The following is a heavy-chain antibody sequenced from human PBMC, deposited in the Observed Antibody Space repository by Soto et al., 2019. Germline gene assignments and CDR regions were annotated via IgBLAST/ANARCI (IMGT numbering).Heavy chain of an antibody. CDR2: IIPIFGTA. V-gene: IGHV1-69*12. D-gene: IGHD3-10*01. Sequence: QVQLVQSGAEVKKPGSSVKVSCKASGGTFSSYAISWVRQAPGQGLEWMGGIIPIFGTANYAQKFQGRVTITAADATSTAYMELSSLRSEDTAVYYSARSHTGVRFYYGMDVWGQGTTVTVSS. CDR1: GGTFSSYA. CDR3: ARSHTGVRFYYGMDV. J-gene: IGHJ6*02.